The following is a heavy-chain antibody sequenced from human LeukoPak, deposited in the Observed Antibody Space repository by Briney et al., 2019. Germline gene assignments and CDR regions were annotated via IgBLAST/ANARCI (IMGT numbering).Heavy chain of an antibody. Sequence: KPGGSLRLSCAASGLTFIYAWMSWVRQAPGKGLELVGRIKSKGSGGTTDYAAPVKGRFTISRDDSKITVYLQMNSLKTEDTAIYYCIHIGSIPDRFDSWGQGTQVTVSS. V-gene: IGHV3-15*01. D-gene: IGHD2-21*01. CDR1: GLTFIYAW. CDR2: IKSKGSGGTT. CDR3: IHIGSIPDRFDS. J-gene: IGHJ4*02.